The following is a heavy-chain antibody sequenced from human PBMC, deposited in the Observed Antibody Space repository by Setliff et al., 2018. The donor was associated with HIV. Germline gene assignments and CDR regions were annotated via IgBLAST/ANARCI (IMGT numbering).Heavy chain of an antibody. CDR2: ISTSGST. CDR3: ARHPDSGLYYSPLLNNWYFDL. Sequence: SETLSLTCIVSGASISTYSWSWIRQSPGKGLECIGYISTSGSTNYNPSLKSRVTISLDTSKNQFSLKLTSVTAADTAVYYCARHPDSGLYYSPLLNNWYFDLWGPGTLVTAPQ. D-gene: IGHD3-22*01. V-gene: IGHV4-4*09. CDR1: GASISTYS. J-gene: IGHJ2*01.